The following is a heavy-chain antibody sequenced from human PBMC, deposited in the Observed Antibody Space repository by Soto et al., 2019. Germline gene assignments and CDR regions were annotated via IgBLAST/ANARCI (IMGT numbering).Heavy chain of an antibody. D-gene: IGHD3-9*01. J-gene: IGHJ4*02. CDR1: RGGKDSCS. CDR3: ARSGKYYDILTGYSPEHYFDY. V-gene: IGHV1-69*01. CDR2: IIPIFGTA. Sequence: SAEPCCTDSRGGKDSCSMWWLQQENEQGLEWMGGIIPIFGTANYAQKFQGRVTITADESTSTAYMELSSLRSEDTAVYYCARSGKYYDILTGYSPEHYFDYWGQGTLVTVSS.